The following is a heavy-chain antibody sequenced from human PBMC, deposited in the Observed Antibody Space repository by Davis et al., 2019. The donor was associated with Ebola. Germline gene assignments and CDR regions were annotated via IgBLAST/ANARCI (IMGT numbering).Heavy chain of an antibody. CDR2: IWYDGSNK. CDR3: AREPADPLYYYYGMDV. CDR1: GFTFSSYG. J-gene: IGHJ6*02. Sequence: GGSLRLSCAASGFTFSSYGMHWVRQAPGKGLEWVAVIWYDGSNKYYADSVKGRFTISRDNSKNTLYLQMNSLRAEDTAVYYCAREPADPLYYYYGMDVWGQGTTVTVSS. V-gene: IGHV3-33*01.